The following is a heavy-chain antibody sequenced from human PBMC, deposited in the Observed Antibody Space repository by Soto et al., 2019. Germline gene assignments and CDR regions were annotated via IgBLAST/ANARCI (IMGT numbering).Heavy chain of an antibody. V-gene: IGHV4-34*01. Sequence: SETLSLTCAVNGGNFSGYYWSWLRQPPGKGLEWIGQINHSGSTNYNPSLQSRVTISIDTSKKQFSLKLSSVTAADTAVYYCARPYCSSSCCPEVVDVWGQGTSVTVS. CDR2: INHSGST. CDR1: GGNFSGYY. D-gene: IGHD2-2*01. CDR3: ARPYCSSSCCPEVVDV. J-gene: IGHJ6*02.